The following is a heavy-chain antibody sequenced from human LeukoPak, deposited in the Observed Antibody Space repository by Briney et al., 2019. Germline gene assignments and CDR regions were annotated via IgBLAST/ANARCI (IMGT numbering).Heavy chain of an antibody. CDR3: AREVDTATNVSRAFDI. CDR1: GGSFSGYY. J-gene: IGHJ3*02. D-gene: IGHD5-18*01. CDR2: INHSGST. V-gene: IGHV4-34*01. Sequence: PSETLSLTCAVYGGSFSGYYWSWIRQPPGKGLEWIGEINHSGSTNYNPSLKSRVTISVDTSKNQFSLKLSSVTAADTAVYYCAREVDTATNVSRAFDIWGQGTMVTVSS.